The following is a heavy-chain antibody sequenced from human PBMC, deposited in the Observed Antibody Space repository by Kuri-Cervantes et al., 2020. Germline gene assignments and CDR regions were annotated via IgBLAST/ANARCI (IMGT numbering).Heavy chain of an antibody. V-gene: IGHV3-30*02. J-gene: IGHJ4*02. CDR2: IRYDGSNE. D-gene: IGHD3-22*01. CDR3: ASSGYRFIDY. Sequence: GGSLRLSCEASGFTFSSYGMHWVRQAPGKGLEWVAFIRYDGSNEYYADSVKGRFTISRDNSKNTLYLQMNSLRAEDTAVYYCASSGYRFIDYWGQGTLVTVSS. CDR1: GFTFSSYG.